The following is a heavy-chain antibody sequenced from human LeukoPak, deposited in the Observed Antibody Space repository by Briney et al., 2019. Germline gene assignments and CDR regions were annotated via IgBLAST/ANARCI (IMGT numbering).Heavy chain of an antibody. V-gene: IGHV4-34*01. CDR2: INHSGST. Sequence: SETLSLTCAVSGGSFSGYYWSWIRHPPGKGLEWVGEINHSGSTNYNPSLKSRVTISVDTSKNQFSLKLNSVTAADTAVYYCARGWSGYDFRDYFDYWGQGTLVTVSS. J-gene: IGHJ4*02. D-gene: IGHD3-3*01. CDR3: ARGWSGYDFRDYFDY. CDR1: GGSFSGYY.